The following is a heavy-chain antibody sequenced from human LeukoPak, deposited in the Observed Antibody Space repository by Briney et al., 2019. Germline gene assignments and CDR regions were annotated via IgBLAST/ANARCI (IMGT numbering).Heavy chain of an antibody. D-gene: IGHD2-21*01. Sequence: GGSLRLSCAASGFTFSPYWMHWVRQAPGKGLVWVSCIKSDGSSTSTSYADSVKGRFTISRDNAKNILYLQMNSLRAEDTAVYYCARDYSYAMDVWGQGTTVTVSS. J-gene: IGHJ6*02. V-gene: IGHV3-74*01. CDR3: ARDYSYAMDV. CDR2: IKSDGSSTST. CDR1: GFTFSPYW.